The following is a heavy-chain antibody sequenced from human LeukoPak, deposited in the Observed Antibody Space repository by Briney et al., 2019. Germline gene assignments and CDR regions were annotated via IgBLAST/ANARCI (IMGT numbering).Heavy chain of an antibody. V-gene: IGHV1-2*06. J-gene: IGHJ5*02. Sequence: ASVKVSCKASGYTFTGYYMHWVPQAPGQGLEWMGRINPNSGGTNYAKKFQGRVTMTRDTSISTAYMELSRLRSDDTAVYYCARATIFGVAEPFDPWGQGTLVTVSS. CDR1: GYTFTGYY. CDR3: ARATIFGVAEPFDP. D-gene: IGHD3-3*01. CDR2: INPNSGGT.